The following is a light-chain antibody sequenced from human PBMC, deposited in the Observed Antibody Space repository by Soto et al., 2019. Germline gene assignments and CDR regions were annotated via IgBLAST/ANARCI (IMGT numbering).Light chain of an antibody. CDR2: GAF. V-gene: IGKV3-15*01. Sequence: EIMMTQSPATLSVSHWERAALSCRASQSVSINLAWFQQKPGQAPRLLIYGAFNRATGIPARFSGSGSGTEFALTISSLQSEDFAVYYCQQYNNWPTWTFGQGTKVAIK. J-gene: IGKJ1*01. CDR3: QQYNNWPTWT. CDR1: QSVSIN.